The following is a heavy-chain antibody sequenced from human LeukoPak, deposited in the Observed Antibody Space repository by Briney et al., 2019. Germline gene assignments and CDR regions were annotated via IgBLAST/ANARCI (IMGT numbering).Heavy chain of an antibody. Sequence: PGGSLRLSCAASGFTFSSYSMNWVRQAPGKGLEWLSSISSSRSYIYYADSVKGRFTISRDHAKNSLYLQMNRLRAEATAVYYCARAGSGWYSFDYWGQRNLVTVSS. CDR1: GFTFSSYS. CDR3: ARAGSGWYSFDY. D-gene: IGHD6-19*01. V-gene: IGHV3-21*01. CDR2: ISSSRSYI. J-gene: IGHJ4*02.